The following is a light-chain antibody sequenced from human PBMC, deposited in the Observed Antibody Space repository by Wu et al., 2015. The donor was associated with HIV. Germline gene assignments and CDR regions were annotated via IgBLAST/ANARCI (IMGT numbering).Light chain of an antibody. CDR2: GAS. CDR3: QQYINWPPLT. CDR1: QSIRSN. V-gene: IGKV3-15*01. J-gene: IGKJ4*01. Sequence: EIVMTQSPATLSVSPGERATLFCRASQSIRSNLAWYQQKPGQAPRLVIFGASNRATGIPARFSGSGSGTDFTLTISSLQSEDFAIYYCQQYINWPPLTFGGGTKVEMK.